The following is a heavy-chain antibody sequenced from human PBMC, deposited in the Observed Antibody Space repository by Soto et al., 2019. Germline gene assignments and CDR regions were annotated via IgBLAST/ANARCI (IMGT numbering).Heavy chain of an antibody. D-gene: IGHD3-10*01. Sequence: SETLSLTCTVSGGSISSYYWSWIRQPPGKGLEWIGYIYYSGSTNYNPSLKSRVTISVDTSKNQFSLELSSVTAADTAVYYCARAVTTRGAINYYSYGMDVWGKGTTVTVS. CDR1: GGSISSYY. CDR2: IYYSGST. CDR3: ARAVTTRGAINYYSYGMDV. V-gene: IGHV4-59*01. J-gene: IGHJ6*04.